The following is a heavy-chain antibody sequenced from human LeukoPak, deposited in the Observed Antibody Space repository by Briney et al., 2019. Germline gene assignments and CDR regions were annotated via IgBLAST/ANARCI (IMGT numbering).Heavy chain of an antibody. Sequence: NPSETLSLTRTVSGDSISTYYWSWIRQPPGKGLEWIGYMYYSGSTNYNPSLKSRVTISLDTPKNQFSLRLNSVTAADTAVYYCARGVAGYGPYDYWGQGTLVTVSS. D-gene: IGHD5-12*01. CDR3: ARGVAGYGPYDY. CDR1: GDSISTYY. J-gene: IGHJ4*02. V-gene: IGHV4-59*01. CDR2: MYYSGST.